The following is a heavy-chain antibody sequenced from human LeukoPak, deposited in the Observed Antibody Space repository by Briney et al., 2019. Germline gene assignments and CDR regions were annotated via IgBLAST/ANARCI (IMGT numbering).Heavy chain of an antibody. D-gene: IGHD1-26*01. CDR3: ARDSVRATTSFHY. CDR1: GFTFSSYT. V-gene: IGHV3-21*01. Sequence: SGGSLRLSCAASGFTFSSYTMHWIRQAPGKGLEWVSSISGSNSYIFYADSVKGRFTVSRDNAKDSLYLQMNSLRAEATAVYYCARDSVRATTSFHYWGQGTLVTVSS. CDR2: ISGSNSYI. J-gene: IGHJ4*02.